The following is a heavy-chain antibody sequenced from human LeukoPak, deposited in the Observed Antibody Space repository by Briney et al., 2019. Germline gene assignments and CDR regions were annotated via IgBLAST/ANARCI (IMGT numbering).Heavy chain of an antibody. V-gene: IGHV5-51*01. Sequence: GEPLKISCKGSGYSFTSYWIGWVRQLPGKGLEWMGIIYPGDSAPRYSPSFQGQVTIPADTSISTAYLQWSSLKASDTAMYYCARLYALGYCSSTSCYASVYWFDPWGQGALVTVSS. D-gene: IGHD2-2*01. CDR1: GYSFTSYW. J-gene: IGHJ5*02. CDR3: ARLYALGYCSSTSCYASVYWFDP. CDR2: IYPGDSAP.